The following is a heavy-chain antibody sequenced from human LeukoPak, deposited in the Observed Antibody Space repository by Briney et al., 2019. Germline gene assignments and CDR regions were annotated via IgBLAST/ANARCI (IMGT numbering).Heavy chain of an antibody. J-gene: IGHJ5*02. D-gene: IGHD2-2*01. Sequence: GGSLRLSCAASGFTFSSYWMSWVRQAPGKGLERVANIKQDGSEKYYVDSVKGRFTTSRDNAKNSLYLQMNSLRAEDTAVYYCARGDRSTSFRFHWFDPWGQGTLVTVSS. CDR3: ARGDRSTSFRFHWFDP. CDR2: IKQDGSEK. CDR1: GFTFSSYW. V-gene: IGHV3-7*01.